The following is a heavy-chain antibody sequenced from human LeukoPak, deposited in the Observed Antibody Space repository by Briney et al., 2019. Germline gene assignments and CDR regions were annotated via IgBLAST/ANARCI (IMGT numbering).Heavy chain of an antibody. J-gene: IGHJ4*02. D-gene: IGHD3-16*01. CDR3: ARDRELGY. CDR1: GGYISNYY. Sequence: SETLSLTCTVSGGYISNYYWSWIRQPPGKGLEWIGYIYSGNTDYNPSLKSRVTILVDTSKNQFSLKLSSVTAADTAVYYCARDRELGYWGQGTLVTVSS. V-gene: IGHV4-59*01. CDR2: IYSGNT.